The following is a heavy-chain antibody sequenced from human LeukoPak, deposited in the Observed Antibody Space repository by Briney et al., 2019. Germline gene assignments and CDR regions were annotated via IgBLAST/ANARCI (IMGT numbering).Heavy chain of an antibody. CDR3: ARLVTGTTVINSGWFDP. V-gene: IGHV3-66*04. CDR2: IYSGGNT. J-gene: IGHJ5*02. D-gene: IGHD4-23*01. Sequence: GGSLRLSCAASGFTVSSNYMTWVRQAPGKGLEWASVIYSGGNTYYADSVKGRFSISRDNSKSTVYLQMNSLRAEDTAVYYCARLVTGTTVINSGWFDPWGQGALGTVSS. CDR1: GFTVSSNY.